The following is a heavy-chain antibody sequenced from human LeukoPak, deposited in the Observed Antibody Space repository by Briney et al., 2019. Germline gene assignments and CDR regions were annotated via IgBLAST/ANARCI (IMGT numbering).Heavy chain of an antibody. D-gene: IGHD5-12*01. Sequence: PSETLSLTCTVSGGSISSYYWSWIRQPPGKGLEWIGYIYYSGSTNYNPSLKSRVTISVDTSNNQFSLKLSSVTAADTAVYYCARPSGYSGYDPNWYFDLWGRGTLVTVSS. CDR1: GGSISSYY. CDR2: IYYSGST. CDR3: ARPSGYSGYDPNWYFDL. J-gene: IGHJ2*01. V-gene: IGHV4-59*08.